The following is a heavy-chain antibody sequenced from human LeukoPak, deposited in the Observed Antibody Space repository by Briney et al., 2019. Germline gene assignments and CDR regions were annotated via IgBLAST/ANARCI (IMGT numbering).Heavy chain of an antibody. J-gene: IGHJ4*02. V-gene: IGHV3-30*01. CDR2: ISYDGSNK. Sequence: GGSLRLSCAASGFTFSSYAMHWVRQAPGKGLEWVAVISYDGSNKYYADSVKGRFTISRDNSKNTLYLQMNSLRAEGTAVYYCARGLPGTLFDYWGQGTLVTVSS. CDR3: ARGLPGTLFDY. CDR1: GFTFSSYA. D-gene: IGHD1-1*01.